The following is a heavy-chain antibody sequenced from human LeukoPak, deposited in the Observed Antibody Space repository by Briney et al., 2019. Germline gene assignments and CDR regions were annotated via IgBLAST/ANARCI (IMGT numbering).Heavy chain of an antibody. Sequence: SETLSLTCTVSGGSISSSSYYWGWIRPPPGKGLEWIGSIYYSGSTYYNPSLKSRVTISVDTSKNQFSLKLSSVTAADTAVYYCARPLIGYCSGGSCYTNWFDPWGQGTLVTVSS. V-gene: IGHV4-39*01. CDR2: IYYSGST. D-gene: IGHD2-15*01. CDR3: ARPLIGYCSGGSCYTNWFDP. CDR1: GGSISSSSYY. J-gene: IGHJ5*02.